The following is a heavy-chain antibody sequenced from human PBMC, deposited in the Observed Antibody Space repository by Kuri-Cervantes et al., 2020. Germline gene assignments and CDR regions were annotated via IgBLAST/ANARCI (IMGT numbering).Heavy chain of an antibody. CDR2: ISSSSSYI. J-gene: IGHJ4*02. Sequence: GESLKISCAASGFTFSSYAMSWVRQAPGKGLEWVSSISSSSSYIYYADSVKGRFTISRDNAKNSLYLQMNSLRAEDTAVYYCARVRIVVVVAAYFDYWGQGTLVTVSS. V-gene: IGHV3-21*04. CDR3: ARVRIVVVVAAYFDY. CDR1: GFTFSSYA. D-gene: IGHD2-15*01.